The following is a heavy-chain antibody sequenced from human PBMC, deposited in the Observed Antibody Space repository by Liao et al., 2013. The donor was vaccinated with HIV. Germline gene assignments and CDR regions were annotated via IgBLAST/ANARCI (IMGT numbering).Heavy chain of an antibody. CDR1: GGSIGSRGYY. V-gene: IGHV4-39*07. J-gene: IGHJ6*03. Sequence: QLQLQESGPGLVKPSETLSLTCSVSGGSIGSRGYYWGWIRQPPGKGLEWIGSIYNTGSTYSNPSLKSRVTISLDTSKNQFSLKLSSVTAADTAVYYCARDCGGDCYVAPGEGYYYYYYMDVWGKGTTVTVSS. CDR3: ARDCGGDCYVAPGEGYYYYYYMDV. CDR2: IYNTGST. D-gene: IGHD2-21*01.